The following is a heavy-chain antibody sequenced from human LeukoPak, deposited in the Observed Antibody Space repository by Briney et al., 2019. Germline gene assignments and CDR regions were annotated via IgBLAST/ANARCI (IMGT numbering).Heavy chain of an antibody. J-gene: IGHJ5*02. D-gene: IGHD3-10*01. Sequence: SETLSLTCTVSGDSISRYYWSWIRQPAGKGLEWIVRMYVSGSTNYTPSLKSRVTMSVDTSKNQFSLKMTSVTAADTAFYYCARDMVRGVKAYLSWFDPWGQGILVTVST. CDR2: MYVSGST. CDR3: ARDMVRGVKAYLSWFDP. V-gene: IGHV4-4*07. CDR1: GDSISRYY.